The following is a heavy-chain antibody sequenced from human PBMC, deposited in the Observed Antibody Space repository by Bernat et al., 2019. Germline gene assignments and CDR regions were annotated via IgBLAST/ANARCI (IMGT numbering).Heavy chain of an antibody. CDR1: GYTFISNG. J-gene: IGHJ3*02. V-gene: IGHV1-18*01. CDR2: ISTDSGNT. D-gene: IGHD2/OR15-2a*01. CDR3: ARGANRAFDI. Sequence: QIQLVQSGPEVKKPGASVKVSCKASGYTFISNGISWVRQAPGQGLEWMGWISTDSGNTNYAQKLQGRLTMTTDTSTSTAYMELGRLISDDTAMYYCARGANRAFDIWGQGTMVTVSS.